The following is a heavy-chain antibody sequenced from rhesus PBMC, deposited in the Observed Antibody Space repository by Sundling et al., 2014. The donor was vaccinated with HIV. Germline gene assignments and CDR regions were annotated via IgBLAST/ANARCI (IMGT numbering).Heavy chain of an antibody. D-gene: IGHD1-1*01. CDR1: GFTFDDYA. Sequence: EVQLVESGGGVVQPGGSLRLSCAASGFTFDDYAMHWVRQAPGKGLGWVSGITWDGDSPYYADSVKGRFTISRDNAKNSLYLQMDSLRPEDTALYYCARAGNYGLDSWGQGVVVTVSS. CDR2: ITWDGDSP. CDR3: ARAGNYGLDS. J-gene: IGHJ6*01. V-gene: IGHV3-67*01.